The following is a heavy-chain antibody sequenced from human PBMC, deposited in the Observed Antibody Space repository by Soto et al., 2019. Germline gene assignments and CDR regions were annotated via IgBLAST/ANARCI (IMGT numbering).Heavy chain of an antibody. J-gene: IGHJ6*02. CDR1: GFTFSSYG. CDR3: AKDQGDSSSWLYGMDV. Sequence: SLRLSCAASGFTFSSYGMHWVRQAPGKGLEWVAVISYDGSNKYYADSVKGRFTISRDNSKNTLYLQMNSLRAEDTAVYYCAKDQGDSSSWLYGMDVWGQGTTVTVSS. V-gene: IGHV3-30*18. CDR2: ISYDGSNK. D-gene: IGHD6-13*01.